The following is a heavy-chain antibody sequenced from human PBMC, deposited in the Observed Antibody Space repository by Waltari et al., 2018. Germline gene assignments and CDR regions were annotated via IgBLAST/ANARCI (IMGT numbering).Heavy chain of an antibody. Sequence: QVQLVQSGAEVKKPGASVKVSCKVSGYTLTELSMHWVRQAPGKGLEWMGGLDPGDGETHYKQKFQGGATMTEETSTDAAGIELSSIRSEDTTVYYCATDEPLDYWGQGTLVTVSS. CDR2: LDPGDGET. V-gene: IGHV1-24*01. J-gene: IGHJ4*02. CDR1: GYTLTELS. CDR3: ATDEPLDY.